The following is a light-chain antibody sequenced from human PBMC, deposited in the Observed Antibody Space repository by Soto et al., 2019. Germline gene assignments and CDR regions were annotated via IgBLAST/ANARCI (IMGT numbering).Light chain of an antibody. V-gene: IGLV2-11*01. CDR2: DVS. Sequence: QSVLTQPRSVSGSPGQSVTISCTGTSSDVGDYNYVSWYQQHPGKAPKLMIYDVSKRPSGVPDRFSGSKSGNTASLTISGLQAEDEADYYCCSYAGSSTPLYVFGTGTKVTVL. J-gene: IGLJ1*01. CDR1: SSDVGDYNY. CDR3: CSYAGSSTPLYV.